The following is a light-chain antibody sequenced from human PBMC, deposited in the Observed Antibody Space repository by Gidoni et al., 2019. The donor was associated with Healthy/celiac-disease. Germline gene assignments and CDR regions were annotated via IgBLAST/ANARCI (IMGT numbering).Light chain of an antibody. CDR1: ALPKQY. CDR2: KDS. Sequence: SYALTQPPSVSVSPGQTARITCSGDALPKQYAYWYQQKPGQAPVLGIYKDSERPSGIPERFSGSSSGTTVTLTISGVQAEDEADYYCQSADSSGTYEVFGGGTKLTVL. J-gene: IGLJ2*01. V-gene: IGLV3-25*03. CDR3: QSADSSGTYEV.